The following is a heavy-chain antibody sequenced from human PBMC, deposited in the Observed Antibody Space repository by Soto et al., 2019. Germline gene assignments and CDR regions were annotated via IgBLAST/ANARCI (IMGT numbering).Heavy chain of an antibody. Sequence: GESLKISCKGSGYSFTSYWISWVRQMPGKGLEWMGRIDPSDSYTNYSPSFQGHVTISADKSISTAYLQWSSLKASDTAMYYCARGAIQLWLRYYYGMDVWGQGTTVPVS. CDR1: GYSFTSYW. V-gene: IGHV5-10-1*01. CDR3: ARGAIQLWLRYYYGMDV. J-gene: IGHJ6*02. CDR2: IDPSDSYT. D-gene: IGHD5-18*01.